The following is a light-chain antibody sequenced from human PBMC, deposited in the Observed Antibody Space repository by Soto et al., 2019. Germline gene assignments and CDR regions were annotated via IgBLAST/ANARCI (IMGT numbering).Light chain of an antibody. V-gene: IGKV4-1*01. Sequence: DIVMTQSPDSLAVSLGERATINCKSSQSVLYSSNNKNYLACYQQKPGQPPKLLIYWASTRESGVPDRFSGSGSGTDFTLTISSLQAEDVAVYYCQQYYSTLITFGQGTRLEIK. CDR3: QQYYSTLIT. CDR2: WAS. J-gene: IGKJ5*01. CDR1: QSVLYSSNNKNY.